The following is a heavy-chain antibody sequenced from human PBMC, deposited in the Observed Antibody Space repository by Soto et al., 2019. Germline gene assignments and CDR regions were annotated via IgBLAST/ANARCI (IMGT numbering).Heavy chain of an antibody. CDR2: ISGSGGST. J-gene: IGHJ4*02. CDR3: ANFELTTAWFGEKPSYFDY. CDR1: GFTFSSYA. D-gene: IGHD3-10*01. Sequence: GGSLRLSCAASGFTFSSYAMSWVRQAPGKGLEWVSAISGSGGSTYYADSVKGRFTISRDNSKNTLYLQMNSLRAEDTAVYYCANFELTTAWFGEKPSYFDYWGQGTLVTVSS. V-gene: IGHV3-23*01.